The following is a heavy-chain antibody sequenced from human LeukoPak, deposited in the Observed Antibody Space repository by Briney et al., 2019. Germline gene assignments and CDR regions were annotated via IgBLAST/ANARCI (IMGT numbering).Heavy chain of an antibody. D-gene: IGHD3-10*01. CDR1: GYTFTSYG. CDR3: ARVVTMVRGKLKDFDY. CDR2: ISAYNGST. V-gene: IGHV1-18*01. J-gene: IGHJ4*02. Sequence: ASVKVSCKASGYTFTSYGISWVRQAPGQGLEWMGWISAYNGSTNYAQKLQGRVTMTTDTSTSTAYMELRSLRSDDTAVYYCARVVTMVRGKLKDFDYWGQGTLVTVSS.